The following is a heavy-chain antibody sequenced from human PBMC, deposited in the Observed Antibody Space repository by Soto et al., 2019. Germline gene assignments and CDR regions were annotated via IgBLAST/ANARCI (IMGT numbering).Heavy chain of an antibody. V-gene: IGHV4-4*07. CDR3: AREEYQLLFDY. CDR2: IYTSGST. D-gene: IGHD2-2*01. CDR1: CGDIISYY. J-gene: IGHJ4*02. Sequence: SEPLSHTYPFSCGDIISYYWSWIRQPAGKGLEWIGRIYTSGSTNYNPSLKSRVTMSVDTSKNQFSLKLSSVTAADTDVYYCAREEYQLLFDYWGQGTLVTVSS.